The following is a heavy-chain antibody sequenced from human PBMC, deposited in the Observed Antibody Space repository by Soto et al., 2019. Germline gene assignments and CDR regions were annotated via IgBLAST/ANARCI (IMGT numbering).Heavy chain of an antibody. CDR3: ARGEKSESSSWYISGYYYYGMDV. V-gene: IGHV4-34*01. CDR1: GGSFIGYY. D-gene: IGHD6-13*01. CDR2: INHSGST. J-gene: IGHJ6*02. Sequence: PSETLSLTCAVYGGSFIGYYWSWIRQPPGKGLEWIGEINHSGSTNYNPSLKSRVTISVDTSKNQFSLKLSSVTAADTAVYYCARGEKSESSSWYISGYYYYGMDVWGQGTTVTVSS.